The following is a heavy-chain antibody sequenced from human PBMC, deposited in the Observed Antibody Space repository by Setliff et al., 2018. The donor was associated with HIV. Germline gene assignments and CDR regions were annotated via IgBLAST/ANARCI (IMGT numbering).Heavy chain of an antibody. D-gene: IGHD1-20*01. J-gene: IGHJ6*02. V-gene: IGHV4-4*02. Sequence: PSETLSLTCAVSGASISSGGWWCWVRQPPGKGLEWIGEIYHSGRTNYNPSLESRVTISVDTSKNQFSLNLNSVTAADTAMYYCARHDITRARGLVWGQGTTVTVSS. CDR2: IYHSGRT. CDR3: ARHDITRARGLV. CDR1: GASISSGGW.